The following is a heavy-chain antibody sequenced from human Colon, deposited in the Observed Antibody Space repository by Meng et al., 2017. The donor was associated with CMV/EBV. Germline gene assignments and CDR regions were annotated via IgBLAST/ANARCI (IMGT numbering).Heavy chain of an antibody. CDR3: ARDNGDYYYGMDF. Sequence: GSLRLSCTVSGDSINDYYWSWIRQSPGKGLEWIGYIYYSGSTHYNPSLEGRVDISIDTSRKHFSLKMTSVTAADTATYYCARDNGDYYYGMDFWGQGTTVTVSS. CDR2: IYYSGST. D-gene: IGHD3-16*02. V-gene: IGHV4-59*01. CDR1: GDSINDYY. J-gene: IGHJ6*02.